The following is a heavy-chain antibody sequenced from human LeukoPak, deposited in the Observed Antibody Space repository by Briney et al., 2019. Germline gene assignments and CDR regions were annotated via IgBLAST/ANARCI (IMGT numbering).Heavy chain of an antibody. D-gene: IGHD3-10*01. Sequence: PGGSLRLSCAASGFTFSSYAMSWVRQAPGKGLEWVSTISGSGGSTYYADSVKGRFTISRDNSKNTLYLQMNSLRAEDTAVYYCAKTAVRWPLNYYGSGSYYKYVYWGQGTLVTVSS. J-gene: IGHJ4*02. CDR2: ISGSGGST. CDR3: AKTAVRWPLNYYGSGSYYKYVY. V-gene: IGHV3-23*01. CDR1: GFTFSSYA.